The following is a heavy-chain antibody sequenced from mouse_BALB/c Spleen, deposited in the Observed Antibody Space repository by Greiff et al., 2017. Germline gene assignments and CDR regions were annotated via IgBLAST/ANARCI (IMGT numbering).Heavy chain of an antibody. CDR2: INSNGGST. CDR1: GFTFSSYY. Sequence: EVKLVESGGGLVKLGGSLKLSCAASGFTFSSYYMSWVRQTPEKRLELVAAINSNGGSTYYPDTVKGRFTISRDNAKNTLYLQMSSLKSEDTALYYCAREPYYAMDYWGQGTSVTVSS. CDR3: AREPYYAMDY. V-gene: IGHV5-6-2*01. J-gene: IGHJ4*01.